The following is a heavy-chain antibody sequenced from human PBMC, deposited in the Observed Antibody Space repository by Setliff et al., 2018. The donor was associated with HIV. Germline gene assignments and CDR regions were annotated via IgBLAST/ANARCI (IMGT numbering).Heavy chain of an antibody. J-gene: IGHJ4*02. Sequence: SETLSLTCAVYGGSFSAYHWSWIRQTPGKGLEWLGEINHSGSTYYNPSLKSRVTISVDMSKNQFSLRLSSVTAADTAVYYCARHSFPFGGKGVDYWGQGTLVTVSS. CDR2: INHSGST. D-gene: IGHD2-15*01. CDR3: ARHSFPFGGKGVDY. V-gene: IGHV4-34*01. CDR1: GGSFSAYH.